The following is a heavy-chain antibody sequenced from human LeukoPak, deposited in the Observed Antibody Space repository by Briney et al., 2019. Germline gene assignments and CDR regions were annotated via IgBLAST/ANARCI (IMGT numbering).Heavy chain of an antibody. J-gene: IGHJ4*02. CDR1: GYTFTSYD. D-gene: IGHD7-27*01. CDR3: ARGLSTGSHLGY. V-gene: IGHV1-8*01. CDR2: MNPNSGNT. Sequence: ASVKVSCKASGYTFTSYDINWVRQATGQGLEWMGWMNPNSGNTGYAQKFQGRVTMTRNNSISTAYMELSSLRSEDTAVYYCARGLSTGSHLGYWGQGTLVTVSS.